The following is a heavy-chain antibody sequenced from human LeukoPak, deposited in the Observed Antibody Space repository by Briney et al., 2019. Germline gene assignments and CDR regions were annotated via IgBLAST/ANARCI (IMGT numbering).Heavy chain of an antibody. J-gene: IGHJ3*02. CDR1: GFIFNNYA. CDR2: ISSNGGST. V-gene: IGHV3-64*01. D-gene: IGHD7-27*01. CDR3: AKLTEDDAFDI. Sequence: VGCLRLSCAASGFIFNNYAMHWVRQAPGRGLEYVSAISSNGGSTTYANSVKGRFTISRDNSKNRVYLQMGSLRAEDMAIYFCAKLTEDDAFDIWGQGTMVTVSS.